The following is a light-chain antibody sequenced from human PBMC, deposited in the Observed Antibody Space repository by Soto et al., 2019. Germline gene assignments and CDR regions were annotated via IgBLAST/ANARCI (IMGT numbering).Light chain of an antibody. CDR3: SSSSRSSPYV. V-gene: IGLV2-14*03. J-gene: IGLJ1*01. CDR2: DVS. CDR1: SSDVGAYNY. Sequence: QSALTQPASVSGSPGQSITISCTGTSSDVGAYNYVSWYQHHPGKVPRLMIFDVSNRPSGVSNRFSGSKSGNTASLTISGLQDEDEADYYCSSSSRSSPYVFGAGTKVTVL.